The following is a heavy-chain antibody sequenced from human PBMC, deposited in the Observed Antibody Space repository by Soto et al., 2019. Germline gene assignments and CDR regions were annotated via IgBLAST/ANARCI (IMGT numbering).Heavy chain of an antibody. CDR3: ARAVVPAVNYYYYYYMDV. Sequence: ASVKVSCKASGYTFTSYGISWVRQAPGQGLEWMGWISAYNGNTNYAQKLQGRVTMTTDTSTSTAYMELRSLRSDDTAVYYCARAVVPAVNYYYYYYMDVWGIGTTVTVSS. CDR1: GYTFTSYG. J-gene: IGHJ6*03. V-gene: IGHV1-18*01. CDR2: ISAYNGNT. D-gene: IGHD2-2*01.